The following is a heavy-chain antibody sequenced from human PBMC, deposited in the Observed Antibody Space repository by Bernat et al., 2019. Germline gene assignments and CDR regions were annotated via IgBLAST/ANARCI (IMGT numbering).Heavy chain of an antibody. V-gene: IGHV3-7*04. D-gene: IGHD6-13*01. CDR2: IKQDGSEK. Sequence: EVQLVESGGGLVQPGGSLRLSCAASGFTFSSYWMSWVRQAPGKGLDWVANIKQDGSEKYYVDSVKGRFTISRDNAKNSLYLQMNSLRAEDTAVYYCARDQGSSWYSLYNWFDPWGQGTLVTVSS. J-gene: IGHJ5*02. CDR3: ARDQGSSWYSLYNWFDP. CDR1: GFTFSSYW.